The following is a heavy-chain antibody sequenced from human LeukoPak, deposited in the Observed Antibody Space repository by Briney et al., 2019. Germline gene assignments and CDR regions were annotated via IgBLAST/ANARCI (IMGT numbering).Heavy chain of an antibody. CDR1: GFTFSDYY. D-gene: IGHD6-19*01. V-gene: IGHV3-7*01. Sequence: GGSLRLSCAASGFTFSDYYMTWVRQAPGKGLEWVANIKQDGSEKYYVDSVKGRFTISRDNGKNSLYLQMNSLRAEDTAVYYCAREGSSGGPGYFDYWGQGTLVTVSS. CDR3: AREGSSGGPGYFDY. J-gene: IGHJ4*02. CDR2: IKQDGSEK.